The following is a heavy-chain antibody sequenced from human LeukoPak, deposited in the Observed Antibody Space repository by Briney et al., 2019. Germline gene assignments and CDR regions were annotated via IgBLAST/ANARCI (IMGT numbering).Heavy chain of an antibody. CDR2: IGYDGSNK. CDR1: GFTFSSYG. D-gene: IGHD3-22*01. V-gene: IGHV3-30*02. CDR3: AKDHGSGYIIDY. Sequence: GGSLRLSCAASGFTFSSYGMHWVRQAPGKGLEWVAFIGYDGSNKYYADSVKGRFTISRDNSKITLYLQMSSLRAEDTAVYYCAKDHGSGYIIDYWGQGTLVTVSS. J-gene: IGHJ4*02.